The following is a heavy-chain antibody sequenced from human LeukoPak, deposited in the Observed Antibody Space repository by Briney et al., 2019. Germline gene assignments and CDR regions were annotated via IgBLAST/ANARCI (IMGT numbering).Heavy chain of an antibody. D-gene: IGHD6-19*01. V-gene: IGHV1-2*02. J-gene: IGHJ4*02. CDR3: ARRDSSGWYDLDY. Sequence: GASVKVSCKASGYTFTGYYMHWVRQAPGQGLELMGWINPNSGGTNYAHKFQGRVTMTRDTSISTAYMELSRLRSADTAVYYCARRDSSGWYDLDYWGQGTLVTVSS. CDR2: INPNSGGT. CDR1: GYTFTGYY.